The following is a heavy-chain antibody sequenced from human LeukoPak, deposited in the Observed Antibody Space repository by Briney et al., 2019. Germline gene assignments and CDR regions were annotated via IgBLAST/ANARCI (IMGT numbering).Heavy chain of an antibody. CDR2: ISGSGGGGST. D-gene: IGHD5-24*01. V-gene: IGHV3-23*01. J-gene: IGHJ4*02. CDR3: AKSGYNRFDY. CDR1: GVTLSTYW. Sequence: GGSLRLSCVASGVTLSTYWTHWVRQAPGKGLEWVSSISGSGGGGSTYYADSVKGRFTISRDNSKNTLYLQMNSLIAEDTAVYYCAKSGYNRFDYWGQGTRVTVSS.